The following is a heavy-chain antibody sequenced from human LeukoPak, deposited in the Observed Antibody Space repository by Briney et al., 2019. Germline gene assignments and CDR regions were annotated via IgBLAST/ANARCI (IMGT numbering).Heavy chain of an antibody. V-gene: IGHV3-30*02. CDR1: GVTFSSYG. CDR3: ARGPPFGGVVTSYMDV. J-gene: IGHJ6*03. Sequence: GGSLRLSCVASGVTFSSYGMHWVRQAPGKGLEWVAFIRYDGSNEYYIDSVKGRFTLSRDNSKNTLYLQMNSLRAEDTAVYYCARGPPFGGVVTSYMDVWGKGTTVTVSS. D-gene: IGHD3-3*01. CDR2: IRYDGSNE.